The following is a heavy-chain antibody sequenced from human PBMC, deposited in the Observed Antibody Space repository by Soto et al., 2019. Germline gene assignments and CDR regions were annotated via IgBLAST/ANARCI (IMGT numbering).Heavy chain of an antibody. D-gene: IGHD4-17*01. J-gene: IGHJ2*01. Sequence: EVQLLESGGGLVQPGGSMRLSCAASGFTFRRYAMSWVRQAPGKGLEWVSAISGSGGSKYYADSVKGRFTISRDNSKNTRYLQMNSLRAEDTAVYYCAKAHYGDPIDWYVDLWGRGTLVTVS. CDR1: GFTFRRYA. CDR3: AKAHYGDPIDWYVDL. V-gene: IGHV3-23*01. CDR2: ISGSGGSK.